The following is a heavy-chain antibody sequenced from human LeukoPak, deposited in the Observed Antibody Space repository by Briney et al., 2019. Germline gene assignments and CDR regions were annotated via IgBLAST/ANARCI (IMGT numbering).Heavy chain of an antibody. CDR3: TTERCSSTSCPEDYYYYYMDV. CDR2: IKSKTDGGTT. D-gene: IGHD2-2*01. V-gene: IGHV3-15*01. CDR1: GFTFSDAR. Sequence: GGSLRLSCAASGFTFSDARMSWVRQAPGKGLEWVGRIKSKTDGGTTDYAAPVKGRFTISRDDSKNTLYLQMNSLKTEDTAVYYCTTERCSSTSCPEDYYYYYMDVWGKGTTVTVSS. J-gene: IGHJ6*03.